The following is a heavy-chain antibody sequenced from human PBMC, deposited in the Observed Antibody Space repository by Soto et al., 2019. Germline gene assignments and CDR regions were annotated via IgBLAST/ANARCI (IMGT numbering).Heavy chain of an antibody. Sequence: GASVKVSCKASGYTFTSYDINWVRQATGQGLEWMGWMNPNSGNTGYAQKFQGRDTMTRNTFISTAYMELSSLRSEDTAVYYCARGKRPHLWFSRMYYCGMDVWGKGTKGTVS. CDR1: GYTFTSYD. J-gene: IGHJ6*04. V-gene: IGHV1-8*01. CDR2: MNPNSGNT. D-gene: IGHD5-18*01. CDR3: ARGKRPHLWFSRMYYCGMDV.